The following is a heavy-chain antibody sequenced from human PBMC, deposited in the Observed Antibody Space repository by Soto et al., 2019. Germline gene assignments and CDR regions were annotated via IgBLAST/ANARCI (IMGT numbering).Heavy chain of an antibody. V-gene: IGHV4-39*01. CDR2: IDYSGNT. CDR3: ARHVSVSGYAYYFEQ. CDR1: GGSIISSSYY. D-gene: IGHD5-12*01. Sequence: QLQLPESGPGLVKPSETLSLTCTVYGGSIISSSYYWAWIRQPPGKGLEWLGNIDYSGNTYYNPSLERRLAISVDTSKEQFSLKLPSLASVDTAVYYCARHVSVSGYAYYFEQWGQGTLVTVSS. J-gene: IGHJ4*02.